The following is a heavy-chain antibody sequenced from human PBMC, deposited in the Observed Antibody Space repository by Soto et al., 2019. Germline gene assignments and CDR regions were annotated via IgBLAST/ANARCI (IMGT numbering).Heavy chain of an antibody. Sequence: SETLSLTCTVSGGSISSSSYYWGWIRQPPGKGLEWIGSIYYSGSTYYNPSLKSRVTISVDTSKNQFSLKLSSVTAADTAVYYCARISGIYYYGMDVWGQGTTVTVSS. CDR1: GGSISSSSYY. CDR2: IYYSGST. V-gene: IGHV4-39*01. CDR3: ARISGIYYYGMDV. D-gene: IGHD3-10*01. J-gene: IGHJ6*02.